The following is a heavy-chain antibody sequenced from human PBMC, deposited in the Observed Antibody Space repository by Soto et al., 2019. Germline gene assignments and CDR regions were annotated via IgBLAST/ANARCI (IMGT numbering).Heavy chain of an antibody. CDR2: IYYSRST. D-gene: IGHD3-3*02. Sequence: PSETLSLTCTVSGGSVSSSYWTWIRQPPGKGLEWIGHIYYSRSTYYNSSLKSRVTISVDTSKNQFSLNLSSVTAADTAVYYCERVFGHFWSGSHIDYWGQGTLVTVYS. CDR1: GGSVSSSY. CDR3: ERVFGHFWSGSHIDY. J-gene: IGHJ4*02. V-gene: IGHV4-59*02.